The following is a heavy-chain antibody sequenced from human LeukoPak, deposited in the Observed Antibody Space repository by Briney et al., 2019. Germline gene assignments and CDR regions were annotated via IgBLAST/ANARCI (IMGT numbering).Heavy chain of an antibody. D-gene: IGHD4-17*01. Sequence: PSQTLSLTCTVSGGSISSSSYYWGWIRQPPGKGLEWIGSIYYSGSTYYNPSLKSRVTISVDTSKNQFSLKLSSVTAADTAVYYCARHPRTVTTYLDYWGQGTLVAAAS. CDR3: ARHPRTVTTYLDY. J-gene: IGHJ4*02. CDR1: GGSISSSSYY. CDR2: IYYSGST. V-gene: IGHV4-39*01.